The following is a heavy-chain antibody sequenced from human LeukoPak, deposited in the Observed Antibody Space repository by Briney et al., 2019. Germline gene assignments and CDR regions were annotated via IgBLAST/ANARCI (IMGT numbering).Heavy chain of an antibody. CDR2: MNPNSGNT. V-gene: IGHV1-8*03. CDR3: ARGRGGTAMVDYYYYMDV. J-gene: IGHJ6*03. D-gene: IGHD5-18*01. Sequence: ASVKVSCKASGYTFTGYYMHWVRQATGQGLEWMGWMNPNSGNTGYAQKFQGRVTITRNTSISTAYMELSSLRSEDTAVYYCARGRGGTAMVDYYYYMDVWGKGTTVTVSS. CDR1: GYTFTGYY.